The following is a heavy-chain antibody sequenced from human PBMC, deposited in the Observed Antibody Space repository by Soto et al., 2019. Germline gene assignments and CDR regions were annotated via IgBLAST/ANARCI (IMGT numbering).Heavy chain of an antibody. CDR3: ARERQQLVTFYYYYGMDV. V-gene: IGHV3-33*01. Sequence: PGGSLRRSCAASGLTFSSYGMRWVRQAPGEGLEWVAVIWYDGSNKYYADSVKGRFTISRDNSKNTLYLQMNSLRAEDTAGYYCARERQQLVTFYYYYGMDVWGQGTTVTVSS. CDR2: IWYDGSNK. J-gene: IGHJ6*02. CDR1: GLTFSSYG. D-gene: IGHD6-13*01.